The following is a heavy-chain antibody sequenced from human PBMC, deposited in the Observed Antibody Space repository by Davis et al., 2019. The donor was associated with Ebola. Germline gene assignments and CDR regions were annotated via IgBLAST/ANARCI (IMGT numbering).Heavy chain of an antibody. CDR3: AKDGEYCSLSTCFGPRDYFYGVDV. Sequence: GESLKISCTTSGVTFSNYGMHWVRQAPGKGLEWVAVISYDGSHKYYADSVKGRFTISRDNSKNTLHLQMNSLRVEDTAVYFCAKDGEYCSLSTCFGPRDYFYGVDVWGQGTTVTVSS. J-gene: IGHJ6*02. CDR2: ISYDGSHK. V-gene: IGHV3-30*18. CDR1: GVTFSNYG. D-gene: IGHD2-15*01.